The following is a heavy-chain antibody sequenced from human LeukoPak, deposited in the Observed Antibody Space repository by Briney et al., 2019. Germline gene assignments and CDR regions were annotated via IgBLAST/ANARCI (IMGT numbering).Heavy chain of an antibody. CDR1: GGTFSSYT. V-gene: IGHV1-69*13. J-gene: IGHJ4*02. D-gene: IGHD4-17*01. CDR2: IIPIFGTA. Sequence: SVTVSCKASGGTFSSYTISWVRQAPGQGLEWMGGIIPIFGTANYAQKFQGRVTITADESTSTTYMELSSLRSEDTAVYYCARAGGDYVFDYWGQGTLVTVSS. CDR3: ARAGGDYVFDY.